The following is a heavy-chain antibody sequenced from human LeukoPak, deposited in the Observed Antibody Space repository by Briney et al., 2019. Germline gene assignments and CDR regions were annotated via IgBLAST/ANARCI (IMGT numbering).Heavy chain of an antibody. CDR2: IYNSGNN. CDR3: ATRGY. V-gene: IGHV4-59*08. D-gene: IGHD3-10*01. CDR1: GGSISSDY. Sequence: SETLSLTCTVSGGSISSDYWQWIRQPPGKGPEWVGYIYNSGNNHYNSSLKSRVTISIDTSKNQFSLKLASVTAADTAVYYCATRGYWGQGTLVAVSS. J-gene: IGHJ4*02.